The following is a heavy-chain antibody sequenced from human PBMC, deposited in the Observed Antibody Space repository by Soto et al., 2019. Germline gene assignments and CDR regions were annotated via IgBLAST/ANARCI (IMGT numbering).Heavy chain of an antibody. D-gene: IGHD3-16*02. CDR2: ISGSSGHT. V-gene: IGHV3-23*01. CDR1: GFTFSSFA. J-gene: IGHJ4*02. CDR3: ARGPSEYIWGSYLRYCDS. Sequence: EVQLLESGGGLVQPGGSLRLSCAASGFTFSSFAMNWVRQAPGKGLEWVSAISGSSGHTYYADSVKGRFIISRDNSKNSLYLQMESLSADDTAVYYCARGPSEYIWGSYLRYCDSWGQGSLVTVSS.